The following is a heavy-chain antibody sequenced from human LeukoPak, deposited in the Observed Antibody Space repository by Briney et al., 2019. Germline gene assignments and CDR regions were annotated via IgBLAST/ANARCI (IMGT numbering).Heavy chain of an antibody. CDR1: GFTFRRHG. J-gene: IGHJ4*02. V-gene: IGHV3-33*01. CDR3: ARDISARRFDY. CDR2: IWYDGSDK. D-gene: IGHD6-6*01. Sequence: GGPLRLSCAASGFTFRRHGMHWVREAPGKGLEWVGVIWYDGSDKYYAKSVEGRFTISRDNSRNTLYLQMSRLRDEDTAVYYCARDISARRFDYWGQGTLVTVSS.